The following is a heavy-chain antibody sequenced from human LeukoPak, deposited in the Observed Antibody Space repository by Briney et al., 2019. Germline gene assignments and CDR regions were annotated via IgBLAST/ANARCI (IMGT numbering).Heavy chain of an antibody. Sequence: SQTLSLTCTVSGGSISSGSYYWSWIRQPAGKGLEWIGRIYTSGSTNYNPSLKSRVTISVDTSKNQFSLKLSSVTAAGTAVYYCARETGYSYGLNRYYYYYYMDVWGKGTTVTISS. CDR1: GGSISSGSYY. D-gene: IGHD5-18*01. CDR2: IYTSGST. V-gene: IGHV4-61*02. CDR3: ARETGYSYGLNRYYYYYYMDV. J-gene: IGHJ6*03.